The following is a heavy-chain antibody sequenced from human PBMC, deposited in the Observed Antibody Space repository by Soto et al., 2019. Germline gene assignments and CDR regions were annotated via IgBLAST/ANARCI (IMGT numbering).Heavy chain of an antibody. Sequence: SETLSLTCTVSGGSISSYYCSWIRQAAGKGLEWIGRIDTSGSTNYNPSLRSRVAMSVDASKNQLSLNLSSVTAAETAVFFCARGPRGYVYYHGMDVWGQGTTVTVSS. CDR2: IDTSGST. CDR1: GGSISSYY. D-gene: IGHD3-16*01. J-gene: IGHJ6*02. CDR3: ARGPRGYVYYHGMDV. V-gene: IGHV4-4*07.